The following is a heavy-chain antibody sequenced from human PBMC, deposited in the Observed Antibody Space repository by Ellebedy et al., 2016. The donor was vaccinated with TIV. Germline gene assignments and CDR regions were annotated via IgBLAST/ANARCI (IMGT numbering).Heavy chain of an antibody. D-gene: IGHD3-22*01. CDR1: GYSFTAYF. V-gene: IGHV1-2*06. J-gene: IGHJ4*02. Sequence: ASVKVSCKTSGYSFTAYFLHWVRQAPGQGLEWMGRINPNSGDTTYAQKFLGRVTLTRDTSINTAYMELSRLRSDDTAVYYCARAYYYDSIAYYFDSWGQGTLVTVSS. CDR2: INPNSGDT. CDR3: ARAYYYDSIAYYFDS.